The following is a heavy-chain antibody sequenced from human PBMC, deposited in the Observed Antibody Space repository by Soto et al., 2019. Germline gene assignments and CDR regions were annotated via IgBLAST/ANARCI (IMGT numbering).Heavy chain of an antibody. V-gene: IGHV2-5*02. J-gene: IGHJ6*02. CDR3: VHRHYNLGKYGMDV. D-gene: IGHD1-1*01. Sequence: QITLKESGPTVVKPTQTLTLTCTFSGCSLSTTGVGVGWIRQPPGKALEWLALFYWDDTKRYSPSLKTRLTITKDTSKNQVVLTMTNMDPVDTATYYCVHRHYNLGKYGMDVWGQGTTVTVSS. CDR1: GCSLSTTGVG. CDR2: FYWDDTK.